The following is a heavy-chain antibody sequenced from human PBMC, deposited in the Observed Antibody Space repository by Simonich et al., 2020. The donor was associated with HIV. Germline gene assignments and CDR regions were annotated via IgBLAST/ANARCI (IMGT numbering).Heavy chain of an antibody. CDR2: FIPIFGTS. J-gene: IGHJ4*02. D-gene: IGHD4-17*01. CDR3: AREDFGDYGGKHFDY. V-gene: IGHV1-69*13. Sequence: QVQLVQSGADVKKPGSSVKVSCKASGGPFSSYAISWVRQAPGQGLGWLGRFIPIFGTSNYAQKFQGKVTINGGESPSTAYMELNSLTSEDTAIYYCAREDFGDYGGKHFDYWGQGTLVTVSS. CDR1: GGPFSSYA.